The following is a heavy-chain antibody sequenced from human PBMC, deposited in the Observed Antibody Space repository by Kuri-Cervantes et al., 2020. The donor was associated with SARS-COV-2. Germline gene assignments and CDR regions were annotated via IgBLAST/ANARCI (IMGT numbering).Heavy chain of an antibody. CDR2: ISAYNGNT. D-gene: IGHD6-6*01. V-gene: IGHV1-18*01. CDR1: GYTFTSYG. J-gene: IGHJ4*02. CDR3: AAFISGSSSGLG. Sequence: ASVKVSCKASGYTFTSYGISWVRQAPGQGLEWMGWISAYNGNTNYAQKFQERVTITRDMSTSTAYMELSSLRSEDTAVYYCAAFISGSSSGLGWGQGTLVTVSS.